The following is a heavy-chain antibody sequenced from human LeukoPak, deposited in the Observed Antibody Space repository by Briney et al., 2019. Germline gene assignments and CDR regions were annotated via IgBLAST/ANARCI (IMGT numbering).Heavy chain of an antibody. Sequence: SVKVSCKASGGTFSSYAISWVRQAPGQGLEWMGGIIPIFGTANYAQEFQGRVTITTDESTSTAYMELSSLRSEDTAVYYCARGAGGNFGYFDYWGQGTLVTVSS. D-gene: IGHD4-23*01. J-gene: IGHJ4*02. CDR2: IIPIFGTA. CDR1: GGTFSSYA. V-gene: IGHV1-69*05. CDR3: ARGAGGNFGYFDY.